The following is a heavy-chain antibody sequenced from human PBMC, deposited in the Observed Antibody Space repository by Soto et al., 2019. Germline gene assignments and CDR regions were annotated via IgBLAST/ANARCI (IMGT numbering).Heavy chain of an antibody. Sequence: SVKVSCKSSGGTFSSFINYPINWVRQSPGQGLEWMGGIVPNVGTVNYAQKFRGKVTITADKSTGTAYMELNSLRAEDTAVYYCAKDRGCSSATCYQADWGQGTLVTVSS. CDR3: AKDRGCSSATCYQAD. CDR2: IVPNVGTV. CDR1: GGTFSSFINYP. V-gene: IGHV1-69*06. D-gene: IGHD2-2*01. J-gene: IGHJ4*02.